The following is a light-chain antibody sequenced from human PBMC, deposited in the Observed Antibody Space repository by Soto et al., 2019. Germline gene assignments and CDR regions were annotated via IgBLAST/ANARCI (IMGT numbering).Light chain of an antibody. CDR2: EVS. Sequence: QSALTQPASVSGSPGQSITISCTGTSSDVGVYNYVSWYQQHPGNAPKLMIYEVSDRPSGVSNRFSGSKSGNTASLTISGLQAEDEADYYCSSYTSSGTYVFGTGTKLTVL. J-gene: IGLJ1*01. CDR3: SSYTSSGTYV. V-gene: IGLV2-14*01. CDR1: SSDVGVYNY.